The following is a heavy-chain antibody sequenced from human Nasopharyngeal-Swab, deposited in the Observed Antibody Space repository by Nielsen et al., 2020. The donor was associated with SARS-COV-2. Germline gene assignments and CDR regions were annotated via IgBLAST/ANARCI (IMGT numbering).Heavy chain of an antibody. J-gene: IGHJ6*03. CDR2: ISAYNGNT. CDR3: ARALYSYYYMDV. D-gene: IGHD2-8*01. CDR1: GYTFTSYG. V-gene: IGHV1-18*01. Sequence: ASVKVSCKASGYTFTSYGISWVRQAPGQGLEWMGWISAYNGNTNYAQKLQGRVTMTTDTSTSIAYMELRSLRSDDTAVYYCARALYSYYYMDVWGKGTTVTVSS.